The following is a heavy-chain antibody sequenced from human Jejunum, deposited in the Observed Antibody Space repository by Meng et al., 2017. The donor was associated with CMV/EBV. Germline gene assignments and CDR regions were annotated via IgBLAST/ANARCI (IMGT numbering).Heavy chain of an antibody. CDR1: GYTFTGYY. Sequence: QVQLVQSGGEVKKPGASVKVSCEASGYTFTGYYMHWLRQAPGQGLEWVGRITPSSGGTTYAQKFQGRVTMTRDTSISTAYMELSSLRSDDAAIYYCVRANLGSADYWGQGTLVTVSS. CDR3: VRANLGSADY. J-gene: IGHJ4*02. D-gene: IGHD7-27*01. V-gene: IGHV1-2*06. CDR2: ITPSSGGT.